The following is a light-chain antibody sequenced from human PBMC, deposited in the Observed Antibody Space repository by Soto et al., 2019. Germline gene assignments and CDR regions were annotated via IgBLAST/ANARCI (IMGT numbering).Light chain of an antibody. Sequence: EIVVTQSPATLSVSAGERATLSCRASQSVSSNLAWYQQKPGQAPRLLIYGASTRAAGIPARFSGSGSGTDFTLTISRLEPEDFAVYYCQQYGSSPPWTFGQGTKVDIK. J-gene: IGKJ1*01. V-gene: IGKV3-20*01. CDR3: QQYGSSPPWT. CDR2: GAS. CDR1: QSVSSN.